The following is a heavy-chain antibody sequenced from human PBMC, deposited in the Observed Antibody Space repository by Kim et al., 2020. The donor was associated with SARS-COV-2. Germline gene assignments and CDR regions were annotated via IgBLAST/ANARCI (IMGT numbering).Heavy chain of an antibody. CDR3: AKGHGLYCSGGSCYSAPFDH. CDR1: GFTFSSYG. Sequence: GGSLRLSCAASGFTFSSYGMHWVRQAPGKGLEGVAVISYDGSNKYYADSVKGRFTISRDNSKNTHYLQMNSLRAEDTAVYYCAKGHGLYCSGGSCYSAPFDHWGQGTLVTVSS. J-gene: IGHJ4*02. CDR2: ISYDGSNK. D-gene: IGHD2-15*01. V-gene: IGHV3-30*18.